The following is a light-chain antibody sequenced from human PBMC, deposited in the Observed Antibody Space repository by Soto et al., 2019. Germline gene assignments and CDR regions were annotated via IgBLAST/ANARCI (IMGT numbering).Light chain of an antibody. J-gene: IGLJ2*01. CDR1: SADIGAFNY. CDR3: SSYSSSSALV. Sequence: QSALTQPASVSGSPGQSITISCAGTSADIGAFNYVSWYQHHPGKAPKLLIYDVSDRPSGVSTRFSASKSVNTASLTISGLQADDEADYYCSSYSSSSALVFGGVTKLTVL. V-gene: IGLV2-14*03. CDR2: DVS.